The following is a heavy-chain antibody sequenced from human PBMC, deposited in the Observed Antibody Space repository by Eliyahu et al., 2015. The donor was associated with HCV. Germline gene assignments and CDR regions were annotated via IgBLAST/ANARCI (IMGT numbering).Heavy chain of an antibody. V-gene: IGHV4-59*01. J-gene: IGHJ5*02. D-gene: IGHD6-19*01. CDR1: GGSITTYY. CDR3: ASGGGGIAVAGTGGWFDP. CDR2: IHYSGRT. Sequence: QVQLQESGPGLVKPSETLSLTCTVSGGSITTYYWSWIRQPPGKGLEWIGYIHYSGRTNYNPSLKSRVTISLDTSKNQFSLNLTSVTAADTAVYYCASGGGGIAVAGTGGWFDPWGQGTLVTVSS.